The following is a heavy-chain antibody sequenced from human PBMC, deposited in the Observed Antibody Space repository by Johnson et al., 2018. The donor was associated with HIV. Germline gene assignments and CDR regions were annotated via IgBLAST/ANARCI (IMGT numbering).Heavy chain of an antibody. CDR1: GFTFSSYW. V-gene: IGHV3-66*01. J-gene: IGHJ3*02. CDR3: ESVPMIVVLDGAFDI. Sequence: VQLVESGGGLVQPGASLRLSCAASGFTFSSYWMHWVRQAPGKGLVWVSVIYSGGSTYYADSVKGRFTISRDNSKNTLYLQMNGLRAEDTAVYYCESVPMIVVLDGAFDIWGQGTMVTVSS. CDR2: IYSGGST. D-gene: IGHD3-22*01.